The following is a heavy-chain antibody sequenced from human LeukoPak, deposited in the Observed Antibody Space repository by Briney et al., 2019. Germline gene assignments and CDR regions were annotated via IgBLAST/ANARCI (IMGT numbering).Heavy chain of an antibody. Sequence: GGSLRLSCAASGFTFSSYGMHWVRQAPGKGLEWVAFIRYDGSNKYYADSMKGRFTISRDNSKNTLYLQMNSLRAEDTAVYYCAKAEGYSYSFDYWGQGTLVTVSS. V-gene: IGHV3-30*02. CDR1: GFTFSSYG. CDR3: AKAEGYSYSFDY. CDR2: IRYDGSNK. J-gene: IGHJ4*02. D-gene: IGHD5-18*01.